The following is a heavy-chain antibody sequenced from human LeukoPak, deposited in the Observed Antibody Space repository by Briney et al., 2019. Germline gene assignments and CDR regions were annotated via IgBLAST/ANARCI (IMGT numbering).Heavy chain of an antibody. CDR2: ISYGGGT. CDR3: ARVGDTSGYFYYFDY. Sequence: PSETLSLTCAVSGGSISSFYWSWVRQPPGKGLEWVGYISYGGGTTYNPSLKRRVSMSIDTSKNQFSLRLSSVTAADTALYYCARVGDTSGYFYYFDYRGQGTLVTVSS. J-gene: IGHJ4*02. V-gene: IGHV4-59*08. CDR1: GGSISSFY. D-gene: IGHD3-22*01.